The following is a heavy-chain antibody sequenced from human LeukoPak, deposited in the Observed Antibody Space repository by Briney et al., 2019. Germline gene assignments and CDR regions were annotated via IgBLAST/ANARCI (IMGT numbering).Heavy chain of an antibody. J-gene: IGHJ6*03. V-gene: IGHV1-18*01. CDR3: ARDFGDDILTGYYFRQHYYYMDV. D-gene: IGHD3-9*01. CDR1: GYTFTSYG. CDR2: ISDYNGNT. Sequence: ASVKVSCKASGYTFTSYGISWVRQAPGQGLEWMGWISDYNGNTNYVQKLQGRVTMTTHTSTSTAYMELRSLRSDDTAVYYCARDFGDDILTGYYFRQHYYYMDVWGKGTTVTISS.